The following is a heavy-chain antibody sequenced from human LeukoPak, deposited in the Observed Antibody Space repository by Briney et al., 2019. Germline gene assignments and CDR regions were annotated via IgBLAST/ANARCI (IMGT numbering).Heavy chain of an antibody. D-gene: IGHD4-17*01. CDR3: ARVYGDYGINYYYYYYMDV. CDR2: ISWNSGNI. J-gene: IGHJ6*03. CDR1: GFTFDDYA. Sequence: PGGSLRLSCAASGFTFDDYAMHWVRQAPGKGLEWVSGISWNSGNIGYADSVKGRFTISRDNAKNSLYLQMNSLRAEDTAVYYCARVYGDYGINYYYYYYMDVWGKGTTVTVSS. V-gene: IGHV3-9*01.